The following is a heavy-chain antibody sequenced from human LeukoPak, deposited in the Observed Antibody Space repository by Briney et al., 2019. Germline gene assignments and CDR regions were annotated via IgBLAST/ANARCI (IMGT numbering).Heavy chain of an antibody. Sequence: GGSLRLSCAASGFTFSSHSMNWVRQAPGKGLERLSYISSSSSHIYHADSVKGRFTISRDNAKNSLYLQMNILTDEDTAVYYCAKEGSAGSFLDYWGQGTLVTVSS. V-gene: IGHV3-48*02. D-gene: IGHD2/OR15-2a*01. J-gene: IGHJ4*02. CDR3: AKEGSAGSFLDY. CDR1: GFTFSSHS. CDR2: ISSSSSHI.